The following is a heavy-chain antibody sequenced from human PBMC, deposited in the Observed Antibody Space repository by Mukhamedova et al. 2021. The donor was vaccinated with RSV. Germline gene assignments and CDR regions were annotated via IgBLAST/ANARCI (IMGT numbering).Heavy chain of an antibody. V-gene: IGHV3-7*01. Sequence: LEWVANIKQDGSEKYYVDSVKGRFTISGDNAKNSLYLQMNSLRAEDTAVYYCARVKNYYDSSGYYYWGQG. J-gene: IGHJ4*02. CDR3: ARVKNYYDSSGYYY. CDR2: IKQDGSEK. D-gene: IGHD3-22*01.